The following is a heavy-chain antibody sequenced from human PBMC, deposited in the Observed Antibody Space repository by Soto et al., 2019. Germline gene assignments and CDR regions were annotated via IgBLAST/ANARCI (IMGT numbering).Heavy chain of an antibody. CDR2: ISAYNGNT. CDR1: GYTFTRYV. V-gene: IGHV1-18*01. J-gene: IGHJ4*02. D-gene: IGHD6-6*01. Sequence: AFVKVSCSASGYTFTRYVISWVPQAPRPGLEWMGWISAYNGNTNHAQKPQGRVTMTTDTSTSTAYMELRSLRSDDTAVYYCARYRSIAARPYWFLDAYWGQGTLVTVSS. CDR3: ARYRSIAARPYWFLDAY.